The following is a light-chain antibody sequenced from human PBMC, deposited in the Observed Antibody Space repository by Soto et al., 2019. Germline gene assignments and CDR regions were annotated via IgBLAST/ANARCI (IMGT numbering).Light chain of an antibody. V-gene: IGKV3-15*01. CDR2: GAS. J-gene: IGKJ5*01. CDR1: QSVSTS. Sequence: EVVMTQSPATLSVSPGESATLSCRASQSVSTSLAWYQQKPGQAPRLLIYGASTRATGIPARFSGSGSGTEFTLTISSLQSEDFAVYYCQKYNDWPITFGQGTRLEIK. CDR3: QKYNDWPIT.